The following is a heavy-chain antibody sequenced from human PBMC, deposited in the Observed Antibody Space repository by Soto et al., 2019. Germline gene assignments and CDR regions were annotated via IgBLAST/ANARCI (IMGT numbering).Heavy chain of an antibody. CDR3: ARGWSIVVVVTSVGSGGMDV. Sequence: GCLRITCAASGFTVRNYEVNWVRQAPGKGLEWVSYISSSVSTIYYADSVMGRFTISRDNAKNSLYLQMNSLRADDTAVYYCARGWSIVVVVTSVGSGGMDVWGQRTTVTVYS. CDR1: GFTVRNYE. CDR2: ISSSVSTI. V-gene: IGHV3-48*03. J-gene: IGHJ6*02. D-gene: IGHD2-15*01.